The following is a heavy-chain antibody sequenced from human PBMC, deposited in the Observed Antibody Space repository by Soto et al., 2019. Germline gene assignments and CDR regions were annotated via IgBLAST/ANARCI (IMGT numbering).Heavy chain of an antibody. CDR2: IYPGDSDT. D-gene: IGHD5-18*01. CDR3: ARHKVTPNYYYYGMDV. J-gene: IGHJ6*02. V-gene: IGHV5-51*01. Sequence: EESLKISCNGSEYSFTSYWIGWVRQMPGKGLEWMGIIYPGDSDTRYSPSFQGQVTISADKSISTAYLQWSSLKASDTAMYYCARHKVTPNYYYYGMDVWGQGTTVTVSS. CDR1: EYSFTSYW.